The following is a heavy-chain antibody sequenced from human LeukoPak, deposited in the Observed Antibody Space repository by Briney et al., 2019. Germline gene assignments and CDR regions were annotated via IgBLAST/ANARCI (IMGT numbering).Heavy chain of an antibody. CDR3: ASAQTYDYYDSSGYAFDI. V-gene: IGHV3-11*04. J-gene: IGHJ3*02. CDR1: GFTFSDYY. CDR2: ISSSGSTI. D-gene: IGHD3-22*01. Sequence: GGSLRLSCAASGFTFSDYYMSWIRQAPGKGLEWVSYISSSGSTIYYADSVKGRFTISRDNAKNSLYLLMNSLRAEDTAVYYCASAQTYDYYDSSGYAFDIWGQGTMVTVSS.